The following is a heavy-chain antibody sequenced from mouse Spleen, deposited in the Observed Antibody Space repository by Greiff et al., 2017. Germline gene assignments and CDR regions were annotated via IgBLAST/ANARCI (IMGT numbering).Heavy chain of an antibody. CDR2: ISSGGGNT. Sequence: EVKVVESGGGLVKLGGSLKLSCAASGFTFSSYAMSWVRQTPEKRLEWVATISSGGGNTYYPDSVKGRFTISRDNAKNTLYLQMSSLKSEDTAMYYCARHALYGSSWYFDVWGAGTTVTVSS. V-gene: IGHV5-9*04. J-gene: IGHJ1*01. CDR3: ARHALYGSSWYFDV. CDR1: GFTFSSYA. D-gene: IGHD1-1*01.